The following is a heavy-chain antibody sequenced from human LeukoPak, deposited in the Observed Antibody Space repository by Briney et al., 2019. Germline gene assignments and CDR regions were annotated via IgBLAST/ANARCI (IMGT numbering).Heavy chain of an antibody. CDR2: ISSSSTT. Sequence: GGSLRLSCAASGFTFSSYSMNWVRQAPGKGLEWVSYISSSSTTMYADSVKGRFTISRDNAKNSLYLQMNSLRDEDTAVYYCARGTSSSWYLGWFDPWGQGTLVTVSS. CDR1: GFTFSSYS. V-gene: IGHV3-48*02. D-gene: IGHD6-13*01. J-gene: IGHJ5*02. CDR3: ARGTSSSWYLGWFDP.